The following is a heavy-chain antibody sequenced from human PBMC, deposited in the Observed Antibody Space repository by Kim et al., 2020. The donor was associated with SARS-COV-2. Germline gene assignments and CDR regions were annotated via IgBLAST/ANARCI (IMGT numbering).Heavy chain of an antibody. CDR1: GGTFSSYA. Sequence: SVKVSCKASGGTFSSYAISWVRQAPGQGLEWMGRIIPILGIANYAQKFQGRVTITADKSTSTAYMELSSLRSEDTAVYYCARDIYDYVWGRYRPDDAFDIWGQGTMVTVSS. D-gene: IGHD3-16*01. J-gene: IGHJ3*02. V-gene: IGHV1-69*04. CDR2: IIPILGIA. CDR3: ARDIYDYVWGRYRPDDAFDI.